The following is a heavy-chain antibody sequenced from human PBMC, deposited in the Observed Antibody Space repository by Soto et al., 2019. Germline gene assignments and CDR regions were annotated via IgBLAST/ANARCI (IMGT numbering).Heavy chain of an antibody. CDR1: GGSVSSGSYY. CDR2: IYYSGNT. J-gene: IGHJ4*02. V-gene: IGHV4-39*01. CDR3: ARRVTRPERFDY. D-gene: IGHD4-4*01. Sequence: PSETLSLTCTVSGGSVSSGSYYWSWIRQPPGKGLEWIGNIYYSGNTYYNPSLQSRVTISVDTSKNQFSLKLTSATAAGTAVYYCARRVTRPERFDYWGQGALVTVSS.